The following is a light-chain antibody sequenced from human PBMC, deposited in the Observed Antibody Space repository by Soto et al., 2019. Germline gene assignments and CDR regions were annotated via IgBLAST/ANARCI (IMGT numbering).Light chain of an antibody. V-gene: IGKV1-6*01. Sequence: ATPMTQSPSSLAASVGDRITITFRASRDIGSYLSWYQQKPGKAPTLLIYAASNLQSGVPSRFRGSRSGTEFTLTVSSLQPEDFATYYCLQDHNDSRTFGEGTKVDIK. CDR3: LQDHNDSRT. J-gene: IGKJ4*02. CDR1: RDIGSY. CDR2: AAS.